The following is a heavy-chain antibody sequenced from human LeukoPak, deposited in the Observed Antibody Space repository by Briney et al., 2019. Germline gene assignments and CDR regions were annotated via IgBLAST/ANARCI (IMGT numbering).Heavy chain of an antibody. D-gene: IGHD6-19*01. CDR1: GGSISSGSYY. CDR2: IYTSGST. J-gene: IGHJ4*02. CDR3: AGVSGWPYYFDY. V-gene: IGHV4-61*02. Sequence: PSQTLSLTCTVSGGSISSGSYYWSWIRQPAGKGLEWIGRIYTSGSTNYNPSLKSRVTISVDTSKSQFSLKLSSVTAADTAVYYCAGVSGWPYYFDYWGQGTLVTVSS.